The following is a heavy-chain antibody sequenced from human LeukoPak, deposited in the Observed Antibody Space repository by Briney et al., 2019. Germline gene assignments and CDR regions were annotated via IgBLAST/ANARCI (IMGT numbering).Heavy chain of an antibody. CDR2: MNPNSGNT. J-gene: IGHJ4*02. Sequence: ASVKVSCKASGYTFTSYDINWVRQATGQGLEWMGWMNPNSGNTGYAQKFQGRVTMTRNTSISTAYMELSSLRSEDTAVYYCARLEPSLRESTFDYWGQGSLVSVSS. D-gene: IGHD5/OR15-5a*01. V-gene: IGHV1-8*01. CDR3: ARLEPSLRESTFDY. CDR1: GYTFTSYD.